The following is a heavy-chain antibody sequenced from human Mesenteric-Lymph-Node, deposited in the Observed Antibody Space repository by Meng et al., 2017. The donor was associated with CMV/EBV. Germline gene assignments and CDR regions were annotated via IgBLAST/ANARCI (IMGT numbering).Heavy chain of an antibody. V-gene: IGHV3-23*01. CDR2: ISGSGSST. Sequence: CAASGFTFSSYAMSWVRQAPGKGLEWVSAISGSGSSTYYADSVKGRFTISRDNSKNTLYLQMNSLRAEDTAVYYCAKDYYDSSGTDYWGQGTLVTVSS. D-gene: IGHD3-22*01. CDR3: AKDYYDSSGTDY. J-gene: IGHJ4*02. CDR1: GFTFSSYA.